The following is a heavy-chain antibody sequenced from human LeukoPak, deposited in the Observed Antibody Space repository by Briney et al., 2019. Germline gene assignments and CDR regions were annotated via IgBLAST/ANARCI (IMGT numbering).Heavy chain of an antibody. J-gene: IGHJ3*01. Sequence: ASVKVSCKASGHTFISYNMHWVRQAPGQGLEWMGIINPSGGSTIHAQKLQGRVTMTRDTSTSTFYMELSSLSSEDTAVYYCAREWLDDAFDFWGHGTMVTVSS. CDR1: GHTFISYN. D-gene: IGHD6-19*01. CDR2: INPSGGST. CDR3: AREWLDDAFDF. V-gene: IGHV1-46*04.